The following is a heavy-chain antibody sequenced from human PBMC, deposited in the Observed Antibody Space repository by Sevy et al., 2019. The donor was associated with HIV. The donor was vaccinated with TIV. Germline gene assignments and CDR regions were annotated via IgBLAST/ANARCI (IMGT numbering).Heavy chain of an antibody. V-gene: IGHV3-11*06. CDR3: AKIKAYDSSGYDY. CDR2: ISSRSSHT. CDR1: RFTFSDYY. D-gene: IGHD3-22*01. J-gene: IGHJ4*02. Sequence: GGSLRLSCAASRFTFSDYYMSWIRQAPGKGLEWVSYISSRSSHTKYADSVKGRFTISRDNSKNTLYLQMNSLRAEDTAVYYCAKIKAYDSSGYDYWGQGTLVTVSS.